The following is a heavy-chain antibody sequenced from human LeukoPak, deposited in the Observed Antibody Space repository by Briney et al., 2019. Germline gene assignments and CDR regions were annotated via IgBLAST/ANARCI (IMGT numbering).Heavy chain of an antibody. CDR2: IYYSGST. D-gene: IGHD3-3*02. CDR1: GGAISSGDYY. Sequence: SETLSLTCTVSGGAISSGDYYWSWIRQPPGKGLEWIGYIYYSGSTYYNPSLKSRVTISVDTSKNQFSLKLSSVTAAHTAAYYCARGFSHWYFDLWGRGTLVTVSS. V-gene: IGHV4-30-4*08. J-gene: IGHJ2*01. CDR3: ARGFSHWYFDL.